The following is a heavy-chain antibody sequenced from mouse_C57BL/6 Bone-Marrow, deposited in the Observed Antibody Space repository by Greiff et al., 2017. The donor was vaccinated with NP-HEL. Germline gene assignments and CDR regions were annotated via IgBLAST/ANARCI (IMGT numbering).Heavy chain of an antibody. Sequence: EVQLQQSGPELVKPGASVKIPCKASGYTFTDYNMDWVKQSHGKSLEWIGDINPNNGGTIYNQKFKGKATLTVDKSSSTAYMELRSLTSEDTAVYYCAREDGYYLAWYFDVWGTGTTVTVSS. CDR3: AREDGYYLAWYFDV. CDR2: INPNNGGT. V-gene: IGHV1-18*01. CDR1: GYTFTDYN. D-gene: IGHD2-3*01. J-gene: IGHJ1*03.